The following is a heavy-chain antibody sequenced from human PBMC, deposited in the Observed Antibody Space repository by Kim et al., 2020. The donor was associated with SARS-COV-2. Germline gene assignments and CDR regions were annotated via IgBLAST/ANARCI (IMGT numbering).Heavy chain of an antibody. D-gene: IGHD1-26*01. V-gene: IGHV1-2*02. CDR3: ARVGRKVGATQWFDP. Sequence: QKFQGRVTMTRDTSISTAYMELSRLRSDDTAVYYCARVGRKVGATQWFDPWGQGTLVTVSS. J-gene: IGHJ5*02.